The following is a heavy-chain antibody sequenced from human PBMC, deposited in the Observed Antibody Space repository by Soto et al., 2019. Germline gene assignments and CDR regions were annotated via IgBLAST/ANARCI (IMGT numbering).Heavy chain of an antibody. CDR2: ISSSGDGT. CDR1: GFTFSAYA. V-gene: IGHV3-23*01. J-gene: IGHJ6*02. Sequence: GGSLRLSCAASGFTFSAYAMTWVRQAPGKGLEWVAIISSSGDGTYYVDSVKGRFTISRDNSRNTLNLQMNSLRAKDTAVYYCAKNGDFWSWGMDVWGQGTTVTVSS. D-gene: IGHD3-3*01. CDR3: AKNGDFWSWGMDV.